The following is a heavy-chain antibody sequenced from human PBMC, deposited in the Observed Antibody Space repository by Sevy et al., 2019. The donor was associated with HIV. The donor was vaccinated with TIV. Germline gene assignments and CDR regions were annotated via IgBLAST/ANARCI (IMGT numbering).Heavy chain of an antibody. D-gene: IGHD3-10*01. J-gene: IGHJ6*04. CDR1: GFTFSSYS. Sequence: GGSLRLSCAASGFTFSSYSMNWVRQAPGKGLEWVSYISSSSSTIYYAHSVKGRFTISRDNAKNSLYLQMNSVREEDTAGYYCARDREGFGDMDVWGKGTTVTVSS. V-gene: IGHV3-48*02. CDR3: ARDREGFGDMDV. CDR2: ISSSSSTI.